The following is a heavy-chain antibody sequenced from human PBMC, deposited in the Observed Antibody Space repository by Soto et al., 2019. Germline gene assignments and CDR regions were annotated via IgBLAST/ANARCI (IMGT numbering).Heavy chain of an antibody. CDR1: GGSISSYY. Sequence: QVQLQESGPGLERPSETLSLTCTVSGGSISSYYWSWIRQPPGKGLEWIGYIYYSGSTNYNPSLKSRVTISVDTSKNQFSLNLSSVTAADTAVYYCARGPHTSGYYYFDYWGQGTLVTVSS. CDR2: IYYSGST. V-gene: IGHV4-59*01. CDR3: ARGPHTSGYYYFDY. J-gene: IGHJ4*02. D-gene: IGHD3-22*01.